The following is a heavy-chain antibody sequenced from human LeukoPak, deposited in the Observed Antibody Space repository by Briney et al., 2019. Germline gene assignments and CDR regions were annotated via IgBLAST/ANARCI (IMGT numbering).Heavy chain of an antibody. D-gene: IGHD3-16*02. V-gene: IGHV3-33*01. Sequence: GRSLRLSCAASGFTFSSYGMHWVRQAPGKGLEWVAVIWYDGSNKYYADSVKGRFTISRDNSKNTLYLQMNSLRAEDTAVYYCARDLGYYDYVWGSYRPDLFDPWGQGTLVTVSS. CDR3: ARDLGYYDYVWGSYRPDLFDP. CDR2: IWYDGSNK. CDR1: GFTFSSYG. J-gene: IGHJ5*02.